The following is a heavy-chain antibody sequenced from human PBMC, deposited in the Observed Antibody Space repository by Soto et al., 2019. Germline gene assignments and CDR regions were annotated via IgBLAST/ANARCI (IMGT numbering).Heavy chain of an antibody. CDR3: ARAPYPAYYYYAMDV. V-gene: IGHV4-31*03. CDR1: VGSISSGGYY. J-gene: IGHJ6*02. CDR2: IYYSGST. Sequence: KPSETLSRTCTVSVGSISSGGYYWSWIRQHPGKGLEWIGYIYYSGSTYYNPSLKSRVTISVDTSKNQFSLKLSSVTAADTAVYYCARAPYPAYYYYAMDVWGQRPTFT.